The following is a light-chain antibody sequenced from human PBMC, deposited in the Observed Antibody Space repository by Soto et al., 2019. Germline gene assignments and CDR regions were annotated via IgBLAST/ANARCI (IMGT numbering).Light chain of an antibody. J-gene: IGKJ1*01. Sequence: SVCAPSSGTPSFSPRERATLSCQASQSVSSSYLAWYQQKPGQAPRLLIYGASSRATGIPDRFSGSGSGTDFTLTISRLEPEDFAVYYCQQYGSSPRTFGQGTKVDIK. CDR1: QSVSSSY. CDR3: QQYGSSPRT. V-gene: IGKV3-20*01. CDR2: GAS.